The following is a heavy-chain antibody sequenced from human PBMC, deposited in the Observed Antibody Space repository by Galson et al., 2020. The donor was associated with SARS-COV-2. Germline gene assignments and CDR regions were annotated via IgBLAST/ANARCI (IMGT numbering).Heavy chain of an antibody. CDR3: AALGATGLDAFDI. CDR1: GFTFSTYA. V-gene: IGHV1-58*01. J-gene: IGHJ3*02. CDR2: TVVGSGST. D-gene: IGHD1-26*01. Sequence: SVKVSCKASGFTFSTYAVQWVRQARGQRLEWIGWTVVGSGSTDYAQKFQERVIITRDTSTSTAYMELSSLRSEDTAAYYCAALGATGLDAFDIWGQGTMVTVSS.